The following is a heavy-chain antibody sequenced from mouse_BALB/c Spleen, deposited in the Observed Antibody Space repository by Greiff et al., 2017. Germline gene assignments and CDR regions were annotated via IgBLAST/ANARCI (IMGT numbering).Heavy chain of an antibody. CDR1: GFSLTGFG. D-gene: IGHD2-2*01. CDR3: AREGYGSSYYYAMDY. CDR2: IWGEGST. J-gene: IGHJ4*01. Sequence: VKLVESGPGLVAPSQSLSITCTVSGFSLTGFGVNWVRQPPGKGLEWLGMIWGEGSTDYNTALKSRLSISKDNSQSQVFLKMNSLQTDDTSRYYCAREGYGSSYYYAMDYWGQGTSVTVSS. V-gene: IGHV2-6-7*01.